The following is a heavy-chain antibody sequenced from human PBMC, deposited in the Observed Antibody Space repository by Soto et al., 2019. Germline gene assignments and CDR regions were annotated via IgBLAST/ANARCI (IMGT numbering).Heavy chain of an antibody. CDR2: IDPSDSYT. J-gene: IGHJ4*02. CDR3: ARSRCSGGSCYSFDY. Sequence: GESLKISFKGSGYSFTSYWISWVRQMPGKGLEWMGRIDPSDSYTNYSPSFQGHVTISADKSISTAYLQWSSLKASDTAMYYCARSRCSGGSCYSFDYWGQGTLVTVSS. CDR1: GYSFTSYW. V-gene: IGHV5-10-1*01. D-gene: IGHD2-15*01.